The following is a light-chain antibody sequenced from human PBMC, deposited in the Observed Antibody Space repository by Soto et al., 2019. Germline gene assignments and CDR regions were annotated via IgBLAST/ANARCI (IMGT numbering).Light chain of an antibody. J-gene: IGKJ2*01. V-gene: IGKV1D-12*01. CDR3: QQANTFPYT. CDR1: QSIGSW. CDR2: AVS. Sequence: DIQMTQSPSSVSASVGDRVTITCRASQSIGSWLAWYQQKPGKAPQVLIYAVSSLQSEVPSRFSGSESGTDFTLTISSLQPEDFATYYCQQANTFPYTFGQGTKMEMK.